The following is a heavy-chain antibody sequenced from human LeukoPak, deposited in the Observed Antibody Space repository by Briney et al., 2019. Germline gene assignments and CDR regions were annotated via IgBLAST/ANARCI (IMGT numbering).Heavy chain of an antibody. Sequence: PGGSLRLSCAASGFSVSSNYMNWVRQAPGMGLEWDSAIYTGGTTYYADSVKGRFTISRDNSKNTLYLQMNSLRAEDSAVYFCARDKLGSGYSSDFDCWGQGTLVTVSS. CDR1: GFSVSSNY. J-gene: IGHJ4*02. CDR3: ARDKLGSGYSSDFDC. CDR2: IYTGGTT. D-gene: IGHD6-19*01. V-gene: IGHV3-66*02.